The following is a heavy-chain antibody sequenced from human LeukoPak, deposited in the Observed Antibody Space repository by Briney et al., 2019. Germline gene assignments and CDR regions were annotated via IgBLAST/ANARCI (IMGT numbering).Heavy chain of an antibody. J-gene: IGHJ4*02. CDR1: GFTFSSSA. Sequence: GGSLRLSCAASGFTFSSSAMSWVRQAPGKGLEWVSVISARDGRTYYADSVKGRFTISRDNSKNTLYLHMNSLRADDTAVYYCAKDRNDWNEGFDYWGQGTLVTVSS. CDR2: ISARDGRT. V-gene: IGHV3-23*01. CDR3: AKDRNDWNEGFDY. D-gene: IGHD1-1*01.